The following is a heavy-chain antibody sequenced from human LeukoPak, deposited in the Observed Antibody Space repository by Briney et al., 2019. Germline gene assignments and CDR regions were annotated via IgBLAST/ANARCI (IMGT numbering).Heavy chain of an antibody. Sequence: GGSLRLSCTASGFTFSNYEMNWVRQAPGKGLEYISYVSSSGRTTYYADSVKGRFTISRDNAKNSLYLQMNSLRAEDTAVYYCARHGFWSGSETGMDVWGRGTTVTVSS. V-gene: IGHV3-48*03. J-gene: IGHJ6*02. CDR1: GFTFSNYE. CDR2: VSSSGRTT. CDR3: ARHGFWSGSETGMDV. D-gene: IGHD3-3*01.